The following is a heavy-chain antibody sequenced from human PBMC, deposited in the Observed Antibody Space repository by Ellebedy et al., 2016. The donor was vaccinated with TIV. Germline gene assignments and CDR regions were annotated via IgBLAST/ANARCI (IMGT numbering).Heavy chain of an antibody. CDR3: ARGQSSFHY. V-gene: IGHV4-31*03. J-gene: IGHJ4*02. Sequence: MPSETLSLTCNVSGSSIRIGTYYWGWFRQPPGKGTEWIGFVYYSGTTHYNPSLKSRLTITVDTSKNQFSLKLTSVTAADKAVYYFARGQSSFHYWGQGNLVTVSS. D-gene: IGHD5-24*01. CDR2: VYYSGTT. CDR1: GSSIRIGTYY.